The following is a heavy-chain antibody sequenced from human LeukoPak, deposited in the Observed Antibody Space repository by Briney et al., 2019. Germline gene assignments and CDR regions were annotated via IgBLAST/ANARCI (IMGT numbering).Heavy chain of an antibody. D-gene: IGHD3-22*01. J-gene: IGHJ4*02. V-gene: IGHV3-66*02. Sequence: GGSLRLSCAASGFTVSSNYMSWVRQAPGKGLEWVSVIYSGGSTYYADSVKGRFTISRDNSKNTLYLQMNSLRAEDTAVYYCAREVTPWYCDSSGYYLDYWGQGTLVTVSS. CDR1: GFTVSSNY. CDR3: AREVTPWYCDSSGYYLDY. CDR2: IYSGGST.